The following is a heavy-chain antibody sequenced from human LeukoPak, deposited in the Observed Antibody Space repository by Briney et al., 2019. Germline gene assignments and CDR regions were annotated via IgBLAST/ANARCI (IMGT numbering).Heavy chain of an antibody. Sequence: APVKVFCKASGYTFIGYYIHWVRQAPGPGPEWMGWINPNSGGTNYAQKFQGRVTMTRDTSISTAYMELIGLRSDDTAVYYCAGPWDQVGFDPWGQGTLVTVSS. CDR2: INPNSGGT. V-gene: IGHV1-2*02. J-gene: IGHJ5*02. D-gene: IGHD1-26*01. CDR3: AGPWDQVGFDP. CDR1: GYTFIGYY.